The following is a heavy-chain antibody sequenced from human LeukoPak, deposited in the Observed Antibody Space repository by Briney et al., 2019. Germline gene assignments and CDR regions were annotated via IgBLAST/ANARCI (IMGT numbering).Heavy chain of an antibody. CDR3: ARVLTMVRGVKRRNWFDP. V-gene: IGHV1-8*01. Sequence: ASVTVSCKASGYTFTIYDINWVRQAPGQGLEWMGWMNPNSGNTGYAQKFQGRVTMTRNTSISTAYMELSSLRSEDTAVYYCARVLTMVRGVKRRNWFDPWGQGTLVTVSS. D-gene: IGHD3-10*01. CDR1: GYTFTIYD. CDR2: MNPNSGNT. J-gene: IGHJ5*02.